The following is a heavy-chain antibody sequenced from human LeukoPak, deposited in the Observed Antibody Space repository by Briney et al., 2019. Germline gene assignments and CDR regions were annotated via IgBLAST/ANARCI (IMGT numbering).Heavy chain of an antibody. V-gene: IGHV4-59*01. Sequence: SETLSLTCTVSSGSISSYDWSWIRQPPGKELEWIGYIYYSGTTNYHPSLNSRVTISLDASNKQLSLTLNSVTAADTAVYYCASLELIGEKRGAFHTWGQGTMVTVSS. J-gene: IGHJ3*02. CDR1: SGSISSYD. CDR2: IYYSGTT. D-gene: IGHD1-26*01. CDR3: ASLELIGEKRGAFHT.